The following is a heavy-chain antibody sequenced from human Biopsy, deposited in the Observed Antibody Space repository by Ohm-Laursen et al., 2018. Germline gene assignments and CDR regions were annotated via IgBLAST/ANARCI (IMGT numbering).Heavy chain of an antibody. CDR2: IFYSGIT. Sequence: GTLSLTCPVSGGSVSSNVAYWAWIRQPPGKGLESIGSIFYSGITYYDPSLQSRVTMSVDTSKNQFSLNLTSVTAADTAVYYCARHPTGFWFDPWGQGTLVIVSS. V-gene: IGHV4-39*01. CDR1: GGSVSSNVAY. CDR3: ARHPTGFWFDP. J-gene: IGHJ5*02.